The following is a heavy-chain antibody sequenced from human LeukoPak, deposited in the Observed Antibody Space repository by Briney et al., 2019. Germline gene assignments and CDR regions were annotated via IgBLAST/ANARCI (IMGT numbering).Heavy chain of an antibody. J-gene: IGHJ6*02. CDR1: GGSISSYY. Sequence: PSETLSLTCTVSGGSISSYYWSWIRQPPGKGLEWIGYIYYSGSTNYNPSLKSRVTISVDTSKNQFSLKLSSVTAADTAVYYCARDHSSGWYSLNYYYYGMDVWGQGTTDTVSS. V-gene: IGHV4-59*01. CDR3: ARDHSSGWYSLNYYYYGMDV. D-gene: IGHD6-19*01. CDR2: IYYSGST.